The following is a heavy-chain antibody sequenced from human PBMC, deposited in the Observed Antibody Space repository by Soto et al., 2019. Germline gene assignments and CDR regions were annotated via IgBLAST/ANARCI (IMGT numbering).Heavy chain of an antibody. Sequence: PGESLKISCKGSGYSFTSYWIGWVRQMPGKGLEWMWIIYPGDSDTRYSPSFQGQVTISADKSISTAYLQWSSLKASDTAMYYCARPRSIRGWLVRWRAFDIWGQGTMVTVSS. CDR1: GYSFTSYW. J-gene: IGHJ3*02. CDR3: ARPRSIRGWLVRWRAFDI. CDR2: IYPGDSDT. D-gene: IGHD6-19*01. V-gene: IGHV5-51*01.